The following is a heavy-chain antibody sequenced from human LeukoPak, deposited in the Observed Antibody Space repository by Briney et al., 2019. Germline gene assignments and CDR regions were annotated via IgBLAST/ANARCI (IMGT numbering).Heavy chain of an antibody. CDR3: TTLSYAAAPT. V-gene: IGHV3-15*01. CDR2: VRSETDGGTT. J-gene: IGHJ5*02. D-gene: IGHD2-2*01. Sequence: GGSLRLSCAASGFTFSNAWMSWVRQAPGKGLEWVSRVRSETDGGTTDYAAPVQGRFTISRDDSKNTLYLQMNSLETDDTAVYYCTTLSYAAAPTWGQGALVTVSS. CDR1: GFTFSNAW.